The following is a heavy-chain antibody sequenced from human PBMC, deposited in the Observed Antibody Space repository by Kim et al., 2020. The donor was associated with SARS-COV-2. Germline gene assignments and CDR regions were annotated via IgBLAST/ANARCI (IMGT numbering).Heavy chain of an antibody. J-gene: IGHJ1*01. D-gene: IGHD5-12*01. CDR2: IIPIFGTA. V-gene: IGHV1-69*13. CDR3: ARDGDGYNLQGSFQH. Sequence: SVKVSCKASGGTFSSYAISWVRQAPGQGLEWMGGIIPIFGTANYAQKFQGRVTITADESTSTAYMELSSLRSEDTAVYYCARDGDGYNLQGSFQHWGQGTLVTVSS. CDR1: GGTFSSYA.